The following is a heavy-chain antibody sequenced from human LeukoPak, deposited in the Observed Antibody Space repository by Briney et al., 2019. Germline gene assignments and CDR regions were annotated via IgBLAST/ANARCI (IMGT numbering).Heavy chain of an antibody. D-gene: IGHD5-24*01. J-gene: IGHJ4*02. CDR1: GFTFSTYS. CDR3: ARDRRDGYTLPDY. CDR2: ISGSSTYI. V-gene: IGHV3-21*01. Sequence: PGGSLRLSCAASGFTFSTYSMIWVRQAPGKGLEWVSSISGSSTYIYYADSVKGRFTISRDNSKNTLYLQMNSLRAEDTAVYYCARDRRDGYTLPDYWGQGTLVTVSS.